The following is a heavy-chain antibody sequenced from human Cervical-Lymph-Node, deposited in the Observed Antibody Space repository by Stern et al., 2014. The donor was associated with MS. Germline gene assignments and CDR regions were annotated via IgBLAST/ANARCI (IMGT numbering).Heavy chain of an antibody. Sequence: VQLVESGPGLVKPSETLSLTCAVSGGSISSRYWGWIRQPPGKGLEWIGLISHSGDTKYNPSLKSRVTLSLDTSQNQFSLKVTSVTAADTAVYYCARLSTAVDFWGQGTLVTVSS. V-gene: IGHV4-59*08. J-gene: IGHJ4*02. CDR2: ISHSGDT. CDR3: ARLSTAVDF. CDR1: GGSISSRY.